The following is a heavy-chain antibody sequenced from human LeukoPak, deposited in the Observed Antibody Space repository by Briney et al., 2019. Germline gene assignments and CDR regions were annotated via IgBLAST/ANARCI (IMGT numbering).Heavy chain of an antibody. D-gene: IGHD1-26*01. V-gene: IGHV3-21*01. J-gene: IGHJ6*03. CDR3: VRERSGSYYYMDV. CDR2: ISSGSSYI. Sequence: GGSLRLSCAASGFTFSSYTMNWVRQAPGKGLEWVSSISSGSSYIYYADSVKGRFTISRDNAKNSLYLQMNSLRAEDTAVYYCVRERSGSYYYMDVWGKGTTVTISS. CDR1: GFTFSSYT.